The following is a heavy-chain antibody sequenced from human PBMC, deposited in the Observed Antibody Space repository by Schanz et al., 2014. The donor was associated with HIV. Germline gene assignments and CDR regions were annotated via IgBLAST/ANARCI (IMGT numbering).Heavy chain of an antibody. CDR3: ARAKWPPRNRHFDF. J-gene: IGHJ4*02. V-gene: IGHV4-34*02. Sequence: QVQLQQWGAGLLKPSETLSLTCAVYGSSVTYFYWSWIRQSPGKGLEWIAEVNHSGDANHNPSLKRRVTISVDTSKNQFSLKLDSVTAADTAVYYCARAKWPPRNRHFDFWGQGNLVTVSS. CDR1: GSSVTYFY. CDR2: VNHSGDA. D-gene: IGHD5-12*01.